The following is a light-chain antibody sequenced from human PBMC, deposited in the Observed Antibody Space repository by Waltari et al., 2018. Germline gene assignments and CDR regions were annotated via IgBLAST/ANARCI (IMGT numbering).Light chain of an antibody. Sequence: QSVLTQPPSVSGAPGQRVTISCTGSGSNIAAGYDVLWYQQPPRAAPKLLIYGSSSRPLGVPDRFFGSTSGTIASLAITGLQAEDEADYYCQSYDTSLSVVFGGGTKLTVL. CDR1: GSNIAAGYD. V-gene: IGLV1-40*01. CDR2: GSS. CDR3: QSYDTSLSVV. J-gene: IGLJ3*02.